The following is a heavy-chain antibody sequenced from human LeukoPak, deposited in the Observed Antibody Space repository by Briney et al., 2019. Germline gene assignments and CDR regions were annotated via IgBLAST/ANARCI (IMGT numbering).Heavy chain of an antibody. D-gene: IGHD6-13*01. Sequence: SETLSLTCTVSGGSISSYYWGWIRQPPGKGLEWIGYIYFSGTTKYNPSLESRVTISVDTSKNQFSLKLSSVTAADTAVYYCAGRRAEGGSNGHYNWFDPWGQGILVTVSS. CDR1: GGSISSYY. CDR2: IYFSGTT. V-gene: IGHV4-59*08. J-gene: IGHJ5*02. CDR3: AGRRAEGGSNGHYNWFDP.